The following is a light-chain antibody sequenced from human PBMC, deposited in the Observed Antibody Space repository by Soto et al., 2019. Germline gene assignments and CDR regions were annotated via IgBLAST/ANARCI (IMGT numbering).Light chain of an antibody. CDR2: DAS. V-gene: IGKV3-20*01. Sequence: IVLTQSPGTLSLSPGERATLSWGASQSVSSSYLAWYQQKPGQAPRLLIYDASSRATGIPDRFSGSVSATDFTLTISRLEPEEFAVYYCQQYGSSPLPLTFGGGTKVDIK. CDR1: QSVSSSY. J-gene: IGKJ4*01. CDR3: QQYGSSPLPLT.